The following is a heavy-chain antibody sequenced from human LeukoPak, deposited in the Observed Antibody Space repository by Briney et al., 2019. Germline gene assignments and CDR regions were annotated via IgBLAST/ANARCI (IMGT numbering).Heavy chain of an antibody. V-gene: IGHV3-23*01. CDR3: AKGRAAAVIDATPVDY. Sequence: QPGGSLRLSCAASGFTFSSYAMSWVRQAPGKGLEWVSAISGSGGSTYYADSVKGRFTISRDNSKNTLYLQMNSLRAEDTAVYYCAKGRAAAVIDATPVDYWGQGTLVTVSS. CDR2: ISGSGGST. D-gene: IGHD2-15*01. J-gene: IGHJ4*02. CDR1: GFTFSSYA.